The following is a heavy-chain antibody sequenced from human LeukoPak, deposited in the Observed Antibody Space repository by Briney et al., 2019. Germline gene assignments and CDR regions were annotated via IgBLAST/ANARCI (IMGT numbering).Heavy chain of an antibody. J-gene: IGHJ4*02. Sequence: GGSLRLSCAASGFSFDDYAMHWVRQAPGKGLEWVSAISWNGNSIVYADSVKGRFTIARDNAKNSLYLQMNSLRAEDTAVYYCARARDSSWDYWGQGTLVTVSS. CDR3: ARARDSSWDY. V-gene: IGHV3-9*01. CDR2: ISWNGNSI. D-gene: IGHD6-13*01. CDR1: GFSFDDYA.